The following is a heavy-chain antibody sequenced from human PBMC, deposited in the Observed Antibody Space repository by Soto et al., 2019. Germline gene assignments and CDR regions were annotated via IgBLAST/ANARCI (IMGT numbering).Heavy chain of an antibody. CDR1: GGSFSGYY. J-gene: IGHJ5*02. CDR2: INHSGST. D-gene: IGHD4-17*01. Sequence: QVQLQQWGAGLLKPSETLSLTCAVYGGSFSGYYWSWIRQPPGKGLEWIGEINHSGSTNYNPSLKSRVTISVDASKNQFSLRRSSVSAAVTAVYDCASDMTTVPLYIWFDPWGQGTLVTVSS. CDR3: ASDMTTVPLYIWFDP. V-gene: IGHV4-34*01.